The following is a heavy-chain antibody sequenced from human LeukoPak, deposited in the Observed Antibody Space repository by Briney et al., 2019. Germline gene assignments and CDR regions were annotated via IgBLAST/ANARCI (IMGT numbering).Heavy chain of an antibody. CDR2: IIHSGST. CDR3: ARTIAAAGTRRYFQH. CDR1: GGSFSGYY. Sequence: SETLSLTCAVYGGSFSGYYWSWIRQPPGKGLEWIGEIIHSGSTNYNPSLKSRVTISVDTSKNQFSLKLSSVTAADTAVYYCARTIAAAGTRRYFQHWGQGTLVTVSS. D-gene: IGHD6-13*01. J-gene: IGHJ1*01. V-gene: IGHV4-34*12.